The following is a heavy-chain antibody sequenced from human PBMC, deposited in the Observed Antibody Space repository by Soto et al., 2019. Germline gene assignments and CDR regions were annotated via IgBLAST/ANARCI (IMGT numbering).Heavy chain of an antibody. Sequence: TSETLSLTCTVSGASISSGDYYWGWIRQPPGKGLEWIGCISYSRSPYYNPSLTSRLTISVVTSQNQFSLKVGSVTAADTAVYYCVSGIAVTGNGNFDFWGQGSLVTVSS. D-gene: IGHD6-19*01. CDR2: ISYSRSP. CDR3: VSGIAVTGNGNFDF. V-gene: IGHV4-30-4*01. J-gene: IGHJ4*02. CDR1: GASISSGDYY.